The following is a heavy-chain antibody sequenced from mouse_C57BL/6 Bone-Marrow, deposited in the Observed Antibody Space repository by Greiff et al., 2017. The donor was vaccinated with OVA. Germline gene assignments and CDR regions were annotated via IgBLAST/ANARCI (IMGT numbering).Heavy chain of an antibody. CDR3: TRGMVTTTDYYAMDY. CDR2: ISSGGDYI. D-gene: IGHD2-2*01. CDR1: GFTFSSYA. J-gene: IGHJ4*01. V-gene: IGHV5-9-1*02. Sequence: EVMLVESGEGLVKPGGSLKLSCAASGFTFSSYAMSWVRQTPEKRLEWVAYISSGGDYIYYADTVKGRFTISRDNARNTLYLQMSSLKSEDTAMYDCTRGMVTTTDYYAMDYWGQGTSVTVSS.